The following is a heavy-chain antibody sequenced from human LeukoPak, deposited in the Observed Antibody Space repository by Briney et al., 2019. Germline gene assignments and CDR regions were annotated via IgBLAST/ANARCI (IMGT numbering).Heavy chain of an antibody. D-gene: IGHD3-10*01. CDR1: GFTFSSYA. CDR2: INHSGST. V-gene: IGHV4-34*01. CDR3: ARGGYYYGSGSLRRNWFDP. Sequence: GSLRLSCAASGFTFSSYAMSWVRQPPGKGLEWIGEINHSGSTNYNPSLKSRVTISVDTSKNQFSLKLSSVTAADTAVYYCARGGYYYGSGSLRRNWFDPWGQGTLVTVSS. J-gene: IGHJ5*02.